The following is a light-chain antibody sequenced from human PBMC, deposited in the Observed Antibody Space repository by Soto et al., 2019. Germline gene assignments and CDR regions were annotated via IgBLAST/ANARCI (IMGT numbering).Light chain of an antibody. CDR3: QQYGSSPT. Sequence: EIVLTQSPGTLSLSPGERATLSCRASQSLTSNYLAWYQQKPGQAPRLLIYDASSRATVIPDRFSGSGSGTDFSLTISRLEPEDFAVYYCQQYGSSPTFGQGTKLEIK. CDR1: QSLTSNY. J-gene: IGKJ2*01. CDR2: DAS. V-gene: IGKV3-20*01.